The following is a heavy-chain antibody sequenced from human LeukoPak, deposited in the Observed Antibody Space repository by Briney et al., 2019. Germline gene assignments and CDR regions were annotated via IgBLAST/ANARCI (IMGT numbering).Heavy chain of an antibody. Sequence: GGSLRLSCAASGFTFSSYEMNWVRQAPGEGLEWVSYISSSGSTIYYADSVKGRFTISRDNAKNSLYLQMNSLRAEDTAVYYCARRGCSGGSCYSGRAFDIWGQGTMVTVSS. CDR3: ARRGCSGGSCYSGRAFDI. CDR2: ISSSGSTI. CDR1: GFTFSSYE. J-gene: IGHJ3*02. V-gene: IGHV3-48*03. D-gene: IGHD2-15*01.